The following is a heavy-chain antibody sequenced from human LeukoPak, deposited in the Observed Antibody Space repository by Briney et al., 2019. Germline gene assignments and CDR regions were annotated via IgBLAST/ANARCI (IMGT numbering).Heavy chain of an antibody. CDR2: TYYRSKWFN. CDR1: RHSVSTNSAA. V-gene: IGHV6-1*01. D-gene: IGHD5-24*01. J-gene: IGHJ6*04. CDR3: ARWLHQQADMGV. Sequence: SLTLSLTSAISRHSVSTNSAAWNWIRQSPSRGLDWLGRTYYRSKWFNNYAISVKSQITIDPDTSKNQSSLQLNSVTPEDTAVYYCARWLHQQADMGVWGKGTTVSVSS.